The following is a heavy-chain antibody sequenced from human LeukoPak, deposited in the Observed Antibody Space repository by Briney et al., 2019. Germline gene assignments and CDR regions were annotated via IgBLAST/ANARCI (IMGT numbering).Heavy chain of an antibody. D-gene: IGHD4/OR15-4a*01. CDR1: GFTYSKGC. J-gene: IGHJ4*02. Sequence: GGPLRLSCAASGFTYSKGCMSWVRHAPGKGLEGVGRIKSKTSGGTADYAAPVKGRFTISRDDAKNTPYLQMNSLITEDTAVYYCTTEFGAGYYFDYGGGGTLVPVPS. CDR3: TTEFGAGYYFDY. CDR2: IKSKTSGGTA. V-gene: IGHV3-15*01.